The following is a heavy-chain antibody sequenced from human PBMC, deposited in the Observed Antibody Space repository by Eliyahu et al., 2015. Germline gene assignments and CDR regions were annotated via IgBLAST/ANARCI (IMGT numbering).Heavy chain of an antibody. V-gene: IGHV3-53*01. CDR3: AREGTFRGTTGWDFYYGMDV. Sequence: EVQLVESGGGLIQPGGSLRLSCAASXFTVSSNXMSWVRQAPGKGXXXVSVIYSGGSTYYADSVKGRFTISRDNSKNTLYLQMNSLRAEDTAVYYCAREGTFRGTTGWDFYYGMDVWGQGTTVTVSS. CDR2: IYSGGST. D-gene: IGHD1-7*01. J-gene: IGHJ6*02. CDR1: XFTVSSNX.